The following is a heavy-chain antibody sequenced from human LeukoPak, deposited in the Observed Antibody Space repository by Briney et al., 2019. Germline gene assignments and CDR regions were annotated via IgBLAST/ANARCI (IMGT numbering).Heavy chain of an antibody. J-gene: IGHJ4*02. Sequence: GGSLRLSCAASGFTFSSYEMNWVRQAPGKGLEWVSYISSSGSTIYYADSVKGRFTNSRDNAKNSLYLQMNSLRAEDTAVYYCARFASWGLLPYFDYWGQGTLVTVSS. CDR1: GFTFSSYE. D-gene: IGHD1-26*01. V-gene: IGHV3-48*03. CDR2: ISSSGSTI. CDR3: ARFASWGLLPYFDY.